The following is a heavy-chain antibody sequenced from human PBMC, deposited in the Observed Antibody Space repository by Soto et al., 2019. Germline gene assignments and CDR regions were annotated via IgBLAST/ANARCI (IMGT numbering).Heavy chain of an antibody. CDR2: ISSSGSTK. V-gene: IGHV3-11*01. CDR3: ARFPPRVEGYHVDP. Sequence: QVQLVESGGGLVKPGGSLRVSRAASGFSLSDYYMSWIRQAPGKGLEWVSYISSSGSTKHYGHSVKGRFTISRDNAKNSLYLQMTSLRVEDTAVYYCARFPPRVEGYHVDPWGQGTLVTVSS. D-gene: IGHD5-12*01. CDR1: GFSLSDYY. J-gene: IGHJ5*02.